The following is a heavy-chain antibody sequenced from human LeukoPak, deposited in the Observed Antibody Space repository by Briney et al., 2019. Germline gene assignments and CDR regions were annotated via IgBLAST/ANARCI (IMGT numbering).Heavy chain of an antibody. CDR2: VNPYNDKT. Sequence: ASVKVSCKHSGYTFNTFDINWVRQATGQGPEWMGWVNPYNDKTVYAPKFQGRVSISSNNSINSAYMEFSGLKSEDTAVYYCARGRRLRGVTSRPIYYYYYMDVWGGGTTVTVSS. V-gene: IGHV1-8*03. CDR1: GYTFNTFD. J-gene: IGHJ6*03. CDR3: ARGRRLRGVTSRPIYYYYYMDV. D-gene: IGHD3-10*01.